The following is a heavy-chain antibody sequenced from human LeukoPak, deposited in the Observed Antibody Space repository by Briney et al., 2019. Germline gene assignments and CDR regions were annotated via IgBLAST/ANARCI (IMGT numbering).Heavy chain of an antibody. Sequence: GESLKISCKASGNRFPTYWIGWVRQMPGKGLEWMGIIYPGDSETKYSPSFKGQVTISADKSISTLYLQWNSLKVSDTAMYYCSRGLYASGWFIDYWGQGTLVTVSS. V-gene: IGHV5-51*01. CDR1: GNRFPTYW. J-gene: IGHJ4*02. CDR3: SRGLYASGWFIDY. D-gene: IGHD6-19*01. CDR2: IYPGDSET.